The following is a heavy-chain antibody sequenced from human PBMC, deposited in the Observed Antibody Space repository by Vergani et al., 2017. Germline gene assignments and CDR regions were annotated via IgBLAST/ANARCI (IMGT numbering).Heavy chain of an antibody. D-gene: IGHD3-10*01. Sequence: QVQLVQSGAEVKKPGASVKVSCKASGYTFTGYYIHWVRQAPGQGLEWMGWINPNSGGTNYAQKFQGRVTMTRDTSISTAYMELSRLRSEDTAVYYCATAPYYYGSGPFDYWGQGTLVTVSS. J-gene: IGHJ4*02. CDR2: INPNSGGT. CDR3: ATAPYYYGSGPFDY. CDR1: GYTFTGYY. V-gene: IGHV1-2*02.